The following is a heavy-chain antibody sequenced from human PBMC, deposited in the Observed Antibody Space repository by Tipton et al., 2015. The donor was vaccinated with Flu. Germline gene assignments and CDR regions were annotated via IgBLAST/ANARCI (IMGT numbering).Heavy chain of an antibody. D-gene: IGHD1-26*01. CDR3: ASLRGSGSYSRYAFDI. CDR2: ISSSGSTI. V-gene: IGHV3-48*03. Sequence: SLRLSCAASGFTFSSYEMNWVRQAPGKGLEWVSYISSSGSTIYYADSVKGRFTISRDNARNSLYLQMNSLRAEDTAVYYCASLRGSGSYSRYAFDIWGQGTMVTVSS. CDR1: GFTFSSYE. J-gene: IGHJ3*02.